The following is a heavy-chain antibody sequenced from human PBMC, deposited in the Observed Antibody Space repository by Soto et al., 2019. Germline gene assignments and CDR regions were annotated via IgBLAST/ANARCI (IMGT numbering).Heavy chain of an antibody. Sequence: GASVKVSSKAPGLTFSSYAITWVRQAPGQGLEFMGGVSGYNSNAYYAQKFQGRVRMTTDRPTTTGYIELRSLTSDDTAVYYCAREVGAPFGSSVGMGVWGQGTAV. CDR3: AREVGAPFGSSVGMGV. CDR2: VSGYNSNA. V-gene: IGHV1-18*01. D-gene: IGHD1-26*01. CDR1: GLTFSSYA. J-gene: IGHJ6*02.